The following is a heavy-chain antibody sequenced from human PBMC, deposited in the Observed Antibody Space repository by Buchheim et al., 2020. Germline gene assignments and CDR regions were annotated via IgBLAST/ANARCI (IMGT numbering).Heavy chain of an antibody. CDR2: IWYDGSNK. Sequence: QVQLVESGGGVVQPGRSLRLSCAASGFTFSSYGMHWVRQAPGKGLEWVAVIWYDGSNKYYADSVKGRFTISRDNSKNTLYLQMNSLRAEDTAVYYCARGYKTRGSYRFDYWGQGTL. J-gene: IGHJ4*02. CDR3: ARGYKTRGSYRFDY. CDR1: GFTFSSYG. D-gene: IGHD1-26*01. V-gene: IGHV3-33*01.